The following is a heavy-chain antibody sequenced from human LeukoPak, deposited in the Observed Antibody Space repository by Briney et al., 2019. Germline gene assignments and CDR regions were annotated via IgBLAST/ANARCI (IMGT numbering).Heavy chain of an antibody. CDR3: AKDQPRYSSLGLDY. J-gene: IGHJ4*02. CDR1: GFTFSSYA. Sequence: PGGSLRLSCAASGFTFSSYAMHWVRQAPGKGLEWVAVISYDGSNKYYADSVKGRFTISRGNSKNTLYLQMNSLRAEDTAVYYCAKDQPRYSSLGLDYWGQGTLVTVSS. V-gene: IGHV3-30-3*01. D-gene: IGHD6-13*01. CDR2: ISYDGSNK.